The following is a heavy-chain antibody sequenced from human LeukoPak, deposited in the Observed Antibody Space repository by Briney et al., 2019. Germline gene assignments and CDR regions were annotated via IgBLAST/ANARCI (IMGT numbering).Heavy chain of an antibody. J-gene: IGHJ4*02. CDR2: ISSSSSYI. Sequence: GGSLRLSCAASGFTFSSYSMNWVRQAPGKGLEWVSSISSSSSYIYYADSVKGRFTISRDNAKNSLYLQMNSLRAEDTAVYYCARPNEYYDILTGYSQIDYWGQGTLVTVSS. V-gene: IGHV3-21*01. CDR1: GFTFSSYS. CDR3: ARPNEYYDILTGYSQIDY. D-gene: IGHD3-9*01.